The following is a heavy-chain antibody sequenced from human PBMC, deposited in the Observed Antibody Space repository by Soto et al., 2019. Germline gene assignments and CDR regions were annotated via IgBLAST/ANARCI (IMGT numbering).Heavy chain of an antibody. D-gene: IGHD3-22*01. J-gene: IGHJ4*02. CDR2: INPNSGGT. CDR3: ARGGYFDSSNYLAY. Sequence: ASVKVSCKASGYTFTGYYMHWVRQAPGQGLEWMGWINPNSGGTNYAQKFQGWVTMTRDTSISTAYMELSRLRSEDTAVYYCARGGYFDSSNYLAYWGLGTLVTVSS. V-gene: IGHV1-2*04. CDR1: GYTFTGYY.